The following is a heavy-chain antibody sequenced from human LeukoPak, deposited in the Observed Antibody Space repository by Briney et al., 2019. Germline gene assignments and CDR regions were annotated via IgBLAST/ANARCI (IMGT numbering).Heavy chain of an antibody. CDR2: ISAYNGNT. V-gene: IGHV1-18*01. D-gene: IGHD2/OR15-2a*01. J-gene: IGHJ4*02. Sequence: ASVKVSYNASGYTFSIYGYSWGRHAPGQGLEWMGWISAYNGNTNYAQKLQGRVTMTTDTSTTTDHIDLSNMRSDDTAEYYCTRSQYCNSANWYSYYFDYWGQGTLVTVSS. CDR1: GYTFSIYG. CDR3: TRSQYCNSANWYSYYFDY.